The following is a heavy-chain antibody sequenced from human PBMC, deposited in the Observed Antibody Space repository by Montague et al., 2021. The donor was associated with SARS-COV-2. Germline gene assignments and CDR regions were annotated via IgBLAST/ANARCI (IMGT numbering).Heavy chain of an antibody. V-gene: IGHV4-4*07. CDR2: VTTSGTT. CDR1: GGSITGFS. D-gene: IGHD6-6*01. J-gene: IGHJ4*02. Sequence: SETLSLTCAVSGGSITGFSWSWVRQPAGKGLEWIGHVTTSGTTNXSPSLRSRVTMSVDTSKNQSSLNLNSVTAADTAIYYCARTPTRPLSLDSWGQGTLVTVSS. CDR3: ARTPTRPLSLDS.